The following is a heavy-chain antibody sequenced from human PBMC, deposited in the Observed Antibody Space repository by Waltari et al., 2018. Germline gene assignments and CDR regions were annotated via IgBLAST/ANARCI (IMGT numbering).Heavy chain of an antibody. V-gene: IGHV3-9*01. CDR1: GFTFDDYA. CDR2: ISWDSGSI. Sequence: EVQLVESGGGLVQPGRSLRLSCAASGFTFDDYAMHWVRQAPGKGLEWVSGISWDSGSIGYADSVKGRFTIARDNAKNSLYLQMNSLRAEDTALYYCAKDIQAAAVGGELGYWGQGTMVTVSS. CDR3: AKDIQAAAVGGELGY. D-gene: IGHD6-13*01. J-gene: IGHJ3*01.